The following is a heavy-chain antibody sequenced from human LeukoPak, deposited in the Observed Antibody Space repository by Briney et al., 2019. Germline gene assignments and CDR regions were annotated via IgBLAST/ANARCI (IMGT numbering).Heavy chain of an antibody. D-gene: IGHD1-26*01. CDR1: GGSISSYY. J-gene: IGHJ5*02. V-gene: IGHV4-59*01. CDR3: ARDVGGSYFGDHWFDP. CDR2: IYYSGST. Sequence: PSETLSLTCTVSGGSISSYYWSWIRQPPGKGLESIGYIYYSGSTNYNPSLKSRVTISVDTSKNQFSLKLSSVTAADTAVYYCARDVGGSYFGDHWFDPWGQGTLVTVSS.